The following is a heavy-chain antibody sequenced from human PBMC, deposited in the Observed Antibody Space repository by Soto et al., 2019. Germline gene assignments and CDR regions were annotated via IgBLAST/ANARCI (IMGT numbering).Heavy chain of an antibody. CDR3: ARGYSSSPFDY. D-gene: IGHD6-13*01. CDR1: GGSISSSSYY. CDR2: IYYSGST. Sequence: SETLSLTCTVSGGSISSSSYYWGWIRQPPGKGLEWIGSIYYSGSTYYNPSLKSRVTISVDTSKNQFSLKLSSVTAADTAVYYCARGYSSSPFDYWGQGTLVTVSS. J-gene: IGHJ4*02. V-gene: IGHV4-39*01.